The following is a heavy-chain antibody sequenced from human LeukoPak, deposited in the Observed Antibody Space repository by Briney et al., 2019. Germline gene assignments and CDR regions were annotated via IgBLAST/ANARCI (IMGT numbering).Heavy chain of an antibody. J-gene: IGHJ4*02. D-gene: IGHD6-19*01. CDR1: GGSFSGYY. CDR3: ARVGSDWYRGY. V-gene: IGHV4-34*01. Sequence: PSETLSLTCAVYGGSFSGYYWSWIRQPPGKGLEWIGEINHSGSTNYNPSLKSRVTISVDTSKNQFSLKLSSVTAADTAVYYCARVGSDWYRGYWGQGTLVTVSS. CDR2: INHSGST.